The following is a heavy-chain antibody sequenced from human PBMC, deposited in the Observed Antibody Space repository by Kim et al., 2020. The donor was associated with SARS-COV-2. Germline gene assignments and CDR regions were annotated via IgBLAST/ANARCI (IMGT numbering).Heavy chain of an antibody. D-gene: IGHD3-16*02. J-gene: IGHJ3*02. V-gene: IGHV3-23*01. CDR2: ISGSGGST. Sequence: GGSLRLSCAASGFTFSSYAMSWVRQAPGKGLEWVSAISGSGGSTYYADSVKGRFTISRDNSKNTLYLQMNSLRAEDTAVYYCAGALDYDYVWGSYRPSVGSAFDIWGQGTMVTVSS. CDR1: GFTFSSYA. CDR3: AGALDYDYVWGSYRPSVGSAFDI.